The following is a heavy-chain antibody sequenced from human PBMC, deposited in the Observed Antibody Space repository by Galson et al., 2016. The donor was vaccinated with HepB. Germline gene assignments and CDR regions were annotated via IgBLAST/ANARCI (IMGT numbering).Heavy chain of an antibody. CDR3: AKDINVDWNIGWGYGMDG. CDR1: GFNVDDYA. CDR2: ISWNSGNI. V-gene: IGHV3-9*01. Sequence: SLRLSCAVSGFNVDDYAMHWVRRPPGKGLEWVSSISWNSGNIGYGDSVKGRFTISRDNAKNSVYLQMMSLRAEDTALYYCAKDINVDWNIGWGYGMDGWGQGTSVTVSS. D-gene: IGHD1/OR15-1a*01. J-gene: IGHJ6*02.